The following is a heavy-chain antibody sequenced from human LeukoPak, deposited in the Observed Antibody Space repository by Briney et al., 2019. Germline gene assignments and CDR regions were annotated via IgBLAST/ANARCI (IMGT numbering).Heavy chain of an antibody. D-gene: IGHD2/OR15-2a*01. Sequence: SETLSLTCTVSGDSLSSSYWSWIRPPAGTGLEWIGRIYTSGSTNYDPSLKSRVTMSVDTSKNQFSLKLSSVTAADTAVYYCARAFSLRAPLHRAFDIWGQGTRVTVSS. CDR1: GDSLSSSY. J-gene: IGHJ3*02. V-gene: IGHV4-4*07. CDR2: IYTSGST. CDR3: ARAFSLRAPLHRAFDI.